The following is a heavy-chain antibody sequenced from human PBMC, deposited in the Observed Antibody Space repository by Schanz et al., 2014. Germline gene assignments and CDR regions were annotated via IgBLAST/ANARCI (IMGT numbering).Heavy chain of an antibody. J-gene: IGHJ3*02. CDR2: FDVEDGET. Sequence: QVQLLQSGSEVKKPGASVKVSCEISGYTVSALAMHWVRQAPGKGLEWLGGFDVEDGETIYAQKFQDRVTITADKSTSTAYMELSSLRSEDTAVYYCARGLGDERWLDLNEAFDIWGQGTIVTVSS. CDR3: ARGLGDERWLDLNEAFDI. V-gene: IGHV1-24*01. CDR1: GYTVSALA. D-gene: IGHD6-19*01.